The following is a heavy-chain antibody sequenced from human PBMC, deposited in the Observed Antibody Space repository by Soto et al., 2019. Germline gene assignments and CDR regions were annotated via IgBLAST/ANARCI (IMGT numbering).Heavy chain of an antibody. CDR1: GFTFSSAW. D-gene: IGHD7-27*01. V-gene: IGHV3-74*01. CDR3: ARDLTAGDTY. Sequence: GGSLRLSCAASGFTFSSAWMHWVRQAPGKGLVWVSRINSDGSSTKSGDSVKGRITISRENAKNTLYLQMNSLRAEDTAVYYCARDLTAGDTYWGQGTLVTVSS. J-gene: IGHJ4*02. CDR2: INSDGSST.